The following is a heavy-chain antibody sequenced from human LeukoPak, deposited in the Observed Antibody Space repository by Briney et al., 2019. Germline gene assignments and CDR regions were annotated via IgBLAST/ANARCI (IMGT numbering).Heavy chain of an antibody. D-gene: IGHD6-19*01. V-gene: IGHV3-64*01. CDR3: ARVAVAGNGVIDY. J-gene: IGHJ4*02. Sequence: PGGSLRLSCAASGFTFSGYAMHWVRQAPGKGLEYVSAISNNGGTTYYANSVKGRFTISRDNSKNTLYLQMGSLRAEDMAVYYCARVAVAGNGVIDYWGQGTLVTVSS. CDR1: GFTFSGYA. CDR2: ISNNGGTT.